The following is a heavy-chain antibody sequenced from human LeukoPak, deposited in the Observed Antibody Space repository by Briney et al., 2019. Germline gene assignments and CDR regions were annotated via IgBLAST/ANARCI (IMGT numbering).Heavy chain of an antibody. J-gene: IGHJ6*02. CDR2: TRNKANSYTT. CDR1: GFTFSDHY. Sequence: GGSLRLSCAASGFTFSDHYMDWVRQAPGKGLEWVGRTRNKANSYTTEYAASVKGRFTISRDNSKNSLYLQMNSLKTEDTAVYYCARAQIGRFYYYGMDVWGQGTTVTVSS. D-gene: IGHD1-14*01. CDR3: ARAQIGRFYYYGMDV. V-gene: IGHV3-72*01.